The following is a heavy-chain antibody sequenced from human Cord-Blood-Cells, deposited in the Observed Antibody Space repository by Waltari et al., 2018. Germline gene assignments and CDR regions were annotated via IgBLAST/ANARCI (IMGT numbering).Heavy chain of an antibody. Sequence: QVQLVQSGAEVKKPGSSVKVSCKASGGTFSSYAISWVRQAPGQGLEWMGGISPIFGTANYAQQFQGRVTITADESTSTAYMELSSLRSEDTAVYYCARDRNDSSGYYYDAFDIWGQGTMVTVSS. CDR3: ARDRNDSSGYYYDAFDI. CDR1: GGTFSSYA. CDR2: ISPIFGTA. D-gene: IGHD3-22*01. J-gene: IGHJ3*02. V-gene: IGHV1-69*01.